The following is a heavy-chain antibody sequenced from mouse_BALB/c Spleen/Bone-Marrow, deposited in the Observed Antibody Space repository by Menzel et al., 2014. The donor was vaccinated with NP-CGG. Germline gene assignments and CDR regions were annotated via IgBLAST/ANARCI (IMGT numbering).Heavy chain of an antibody. CDR3: ASPYGNYDAMDY. J-gene: IGHJ4*01. CDR2: IYPGDGDT. D-gene: IGHD2-1*01. Sequence: QVQLQQSGAELARPGASVKLSCKASGYTFTSYWMQWVKQRPGRGLEWIGAIYPGDGDTRYTQKFRGKATLTADKSSNTAYMQLSSLTSEDSAVYFCASPYGNYDAMDYWGQGTSVTVSP. V-gene: IGHV1-87*01. CDR1: GYTFTSYW.